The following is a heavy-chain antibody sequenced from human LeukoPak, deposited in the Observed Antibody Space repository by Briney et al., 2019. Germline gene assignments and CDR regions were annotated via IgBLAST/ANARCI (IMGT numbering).Heavy chain of an antibody. CDR3: ARDRGGIQVWILDY. Sequence: SVKVSCKASGGTFSSYTISWVRQAPGQGLEWMGRIIPIPGIANYAQKFQGRVTITADESTSTAYMELSSLRSEDTAVYYCARDRGGIQVWILDYWGQGTLVTVSS. D-gene: IGHD5-18*01. J-gene: IGHJ4*02. V-gene: IGHV1-69*04. CDR1: GGTFSSYT. CDR2: IIPIPGIA.